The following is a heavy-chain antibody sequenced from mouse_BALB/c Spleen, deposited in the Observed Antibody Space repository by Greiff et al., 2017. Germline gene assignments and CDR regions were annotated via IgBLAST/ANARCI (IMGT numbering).Heavy chain of an antibody. V-gene: IGHV14-3*02. CDR2: IDPANGNT. CDR1: GFNIKDTY. CDR3: AGDYYGNSHAMDY. J-gene: IGHJ4*01. D-gene: IGHD2-1*01. Sequence: EVQLQQSGAELVKPGASVKLSCTASGFNIKDTYMHWVKQRPEQGLEWIGRIDPANGNTKYDPKFQGKATITADTSSNTAYLQLSSLTSEDTAVYYCAGDYYGNSHAMDYWGQGTSVTVSA.